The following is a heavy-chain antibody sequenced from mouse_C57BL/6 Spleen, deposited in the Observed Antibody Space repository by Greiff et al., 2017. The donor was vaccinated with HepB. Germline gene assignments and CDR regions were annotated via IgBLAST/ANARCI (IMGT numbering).Heavy chain of an antibody. V-gene: IGHV6-3*01. J-gene: IGHJ4*01. CDR2: IRLKSDNYAT. D-gene: IGHD1-1*01. CDR3: TVYYGKDAMDY. Sequence: EVQLVESGGGLVQPGGSMKLSCVASGFTFSNYWMNWVRQSPEKGLEWVAQIRLKSDNYATHYAESVKGRFTISRDDSKSSVYLQMNNLRAEDTGIYYCTVYYGKDAMDYWGQGTSVTVSS. CDR1: GFTFSNYW.